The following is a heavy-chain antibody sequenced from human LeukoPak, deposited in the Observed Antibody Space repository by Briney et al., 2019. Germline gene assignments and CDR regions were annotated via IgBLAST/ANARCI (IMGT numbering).Heavy chain of an antibody. D-gene: IGHD2-2*01. CDR2: INPNSGGT. V-gene: IGHV1-2*02. CDR3: ARVSLPAIQSWFDP. CDR1: GYTFTGYY. Sequence: ASVKVSCKASGYTFTGYYMHWVRQAPGQGLEWMGWINPNSGGTNYAQKFQGRVTMTRDTSISTAYMELSRLRSDDTAVYYCARVSLPAIQSWFDPWGQGTLVTVSS. J-gene: IGHJ5*02.